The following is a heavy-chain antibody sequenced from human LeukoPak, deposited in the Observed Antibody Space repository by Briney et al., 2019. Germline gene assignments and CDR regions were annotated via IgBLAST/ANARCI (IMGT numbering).Heavy chain of an antibody. CDR1: GFTFSSYA. J-gene: IGHJ5*02. Sequence: PGGSLRPSLAAPGFTFSSYAMGWFPQAQGKGLEWASAISGSGGSTYYADSVKGRFTISRDNSKNTLYLQMNSLRAEDTAVYYCAKDPATYYDFWSAKGWFDPWGQGTLVTVSS. V-gene: IGHV3-23*01. CDR2: ISGSGGST. CDR3: AKDPATYYDFWSAKGWFDP. D-gene: IGHD3-3*01.